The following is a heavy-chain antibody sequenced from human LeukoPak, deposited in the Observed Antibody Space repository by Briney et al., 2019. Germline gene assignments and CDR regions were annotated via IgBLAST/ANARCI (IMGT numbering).Heavy chain of an antibody. V-gene: IGHV4-59*12. J-gene: IGHJ6*03. CDR3: AREDSGSYYNFYYFYMDV. CDR1: GGSISSYY. Sequence: KSSETLSLTCTVSGGSISSYYWSWIRQPPGKGLEWIGYIYYSGSTNYNPSLKSRVTISVDTSKNQFYLSLRSVTAADTAVYYCAREDSGSYYNFYYFYMDVWGKGTTVTISS. D-gene: IGHD3-10*01. CDR2: IYYSGST.